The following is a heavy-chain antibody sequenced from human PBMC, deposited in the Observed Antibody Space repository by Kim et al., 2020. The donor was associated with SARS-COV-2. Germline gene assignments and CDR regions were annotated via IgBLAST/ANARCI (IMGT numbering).Heavy chain of an antibody. D-gene: IGHD3-3*01. CDR2: IYYSGST. V-gene: IGHV4-59*13. CDR3: ATSPGYDFWSGPDYYYYG. CDR1: GGSISSYY. Sequence: SETLSLTCTVSGGSISSYYWSWIRQPPGKGLEWIGYIYYSGSTNYNPSLKSRVTISVDTSKNQFSLKLSSVTAADTAVYYCATSPGYDFWSGPDYYYYG. J-gene: IGHJ6*01.